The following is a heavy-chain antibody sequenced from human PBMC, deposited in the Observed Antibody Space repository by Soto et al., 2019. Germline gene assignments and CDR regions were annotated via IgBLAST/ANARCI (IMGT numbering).Heavy chain of an antibody. J-gene: IGHJ4*02. CDR1: GFNFSDAW. V-gene: IGHV3-15*01. Sequence: GSVRLSRAASGFNFSDAWMSWVRQAPGQGLDWVGRIKSQTDGGTAEYAAPVKGRFTISRDDSKKMVYLQMSSLKSEDTAVYYCTTDRRKICTSSSCYTVHFDYWGRGNLVTGSS. D-gene: IGHD2-2*02. CDR2: IKSQTDGGTA. CDR3: TTDRRKICTSSSCYTVHFDY.